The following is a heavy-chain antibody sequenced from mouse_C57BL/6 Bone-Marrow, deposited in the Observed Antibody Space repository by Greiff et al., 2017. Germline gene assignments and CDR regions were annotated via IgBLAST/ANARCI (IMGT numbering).Heavy chain of an antibody. CDR2: IWGDGST. CDR1: GFSLTSYC. Sequence: QVQLQESGPGLVAPSQSLSISCTVSGFSLTSYCVSWVRQPPGKGLEWLGVIWGDGSTNYHSALIYSLSISKNNSKSQVFLILYSVQADDTATYYWAAGSSDGEAMDYWGQGTSVTVSS. J-gene: IGHJ4*01. D-gene: IGHD1-1*01. V-gene: IGHV2-3*01. CDR3: AAGSSDGEAMDY.